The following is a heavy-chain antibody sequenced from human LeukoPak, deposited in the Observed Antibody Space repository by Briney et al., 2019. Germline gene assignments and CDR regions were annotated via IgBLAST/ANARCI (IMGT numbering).Heavy chain of an antibody. CDR2: ISSSGSTI. V-gene: IGHV3-48*03. Sequence: GGSLRLSCAASGFTFSSYEMNWVRQAPGKGLEWVSYISSSGSTIYYADSVKGRFTISRDNAKNSLYLQMNSLRAEDTAVYYCARVSYDYVWGSYRWPRFDYWGQGTLVSVSS. D-gene: IGHD3-16*02. CDR3: ARVSYDYVWGSYRWPRFDY. CDR1: GFTFSSYE. J-gene: IGHJ4*02.